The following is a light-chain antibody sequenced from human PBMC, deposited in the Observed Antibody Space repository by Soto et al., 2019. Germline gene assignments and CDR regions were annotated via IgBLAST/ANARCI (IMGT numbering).Light chain of an antibody. Sequence: QSVLTQPPSASGSPGQSVTISCTGTSSDVGGYNYVSWFQQHPGKAPKLMIYEVSKRPSGVPDRFSGSKSGNTASLTVSGLQAEDEADYYCSSYAGSNNFVLGLGTKVT. CDR3: SSYAGSNNFV. J-gene: IGLJ1*01. CDR2: EVS. CDR1: SSDVGGYNY. V-gene: IGLV2-8*01.